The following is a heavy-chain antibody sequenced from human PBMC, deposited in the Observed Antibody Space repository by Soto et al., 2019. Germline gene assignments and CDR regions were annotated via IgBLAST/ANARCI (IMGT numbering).Heavy chain of an antibody. CDR3: ARSVVGANLDS. J-gene: IGHJ4*02. D-gene: IGHD1-26*01. V-gene: IGHV4-61*01. Sequence: QVQLQESGPGLVRPSETLSLTCTVSGGSVSSGTYYWNWIRQPPGKGLEWIGHIYYSRRTNFNPSLQIRVTLSVDTSRNQFSLRLTFVTGADTAVYYCARSVVGANLDSWGQGTLVTVSS. CDR1: GGSVSSGTYY. CDR2: IYYSRRT.